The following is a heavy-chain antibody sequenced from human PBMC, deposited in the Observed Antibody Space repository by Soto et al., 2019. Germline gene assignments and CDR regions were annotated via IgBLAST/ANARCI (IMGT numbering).Heavy chain of an antibody. CDR2: VGAGGDMT. Sequence: DVQLLESGGHLVQPGGSLRLSCAASGFTFSSYAMSWVRQAPGKGLEWVSSVGAGGDMTYYSDSVKGRFTNSRDNTTNDLFLQMNSMRIEDTALYYCARGDRGGSGSTASYYWGRLAVCGHGTTVTVSS. J-gene: IGHJ6*02. CDR1: GFTFSSYA. CDR3: ARGDRGGSGSTASYYWGRLAV. V-gene: IGHV3-23*01. D-gene: IGHD1-26*01.